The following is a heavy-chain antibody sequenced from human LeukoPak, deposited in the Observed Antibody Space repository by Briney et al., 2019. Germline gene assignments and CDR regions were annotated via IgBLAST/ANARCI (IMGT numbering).Heavy chain of an antibody. CDR1: GGSISSYY. V-gene: IGHV4-59*08. CDR3: ARRTGIYGGTFDI. J-gene: IGHJ3*02. Sequence: PSETLSLTCTVSGGSISSYYWSWIRQPPGKGLEWIGYIYYSGSTNYNPSPKSRVTISVDTSKNQFSLKLSSVTAADTAVYYCARRTGIYGGTFDIWGQGTMVTVSS. CDR2: IYYSGST. D-gene: IGHD3-16*01.